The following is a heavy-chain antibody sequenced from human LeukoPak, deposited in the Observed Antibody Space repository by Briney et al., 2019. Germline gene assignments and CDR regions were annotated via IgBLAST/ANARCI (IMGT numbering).Heavy chain of an antibody. CDR2: ISAYNGNT. V-gene: IGHV1-18*01. CDR3: ARVGGHDSSGYYYATNNY. Sequence: APVKVSCKASGYTFTSYIISWVRQAPGQGLEWMGWISAYNGNTKYVQKFQGRVTMTTDTSTSTAYMELRSLRSDDTAVYYCARVGGHDSSGYYYATNNYWGQGTLVTVSS. CDR1: GYTFTSYI. D-gene: IGHD3-22*01. J-gene: IGHJ4*02.